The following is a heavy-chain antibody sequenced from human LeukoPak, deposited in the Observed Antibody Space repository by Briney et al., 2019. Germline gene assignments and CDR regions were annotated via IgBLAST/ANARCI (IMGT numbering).Heavy chain of an antibody. V-gene: IGHV4-39*01. J-gene: IGHJ4*02. Sequence: SETLSLTCTVSGDSISSGPYYWGWIRQPPGKGLEWIGNIYYGENTYYNPSLTSRVTISIDTSKNQFYLKLSSLTAADTAVYYCASSSFGYSYAHFDYWGQGTLVTVSS. CDR2: IYYGENT. CDR3: ASSSFGYSYAHFDY. CDR1: GDSISSGPYY. D-gene: IGHD5-18*01.